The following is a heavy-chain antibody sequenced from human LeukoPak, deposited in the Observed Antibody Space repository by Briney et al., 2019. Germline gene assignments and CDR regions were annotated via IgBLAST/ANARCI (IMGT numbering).Heavy chain of an antibody. D-gene: IGHD4-17*01. V-gene: IGHV4-39*07. J-gene: IGHJ4*02. Sequence: SETLSLTCTVSGGSISSSSYYWGWIRQPPGKGLEWMGSIYYSGSTYYNPSLKSRVTISVDTSKNQFSLKLSSVTAADTAVYYCARDDGDYLYYFDYWGQGTLVTVSS. CDR3: ARDDGDYLYYFDY. CDR1: GGSISSSSYY. CDR2: IYYSGST.